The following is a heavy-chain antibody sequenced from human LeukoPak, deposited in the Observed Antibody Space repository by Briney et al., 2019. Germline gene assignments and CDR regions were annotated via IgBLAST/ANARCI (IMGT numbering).Heavy chain of an antibody. D-gene: IGHD1-26*01. CDR2: MYTLGNT. Sequence: GGSLRLSCAASGFTFSSHGMNWVRQAPGKGLQWVSVMYTLGNTYYADSVKGRFTISRDNSKNTLYLQMNSLRAEDTAMYYCAGYGGRYPYYMDVWGKGTTVTISS. J-gene: IGHJ6*03. CDR3: AGYGGRYPYYMDV. CDR1: GFTFSSHG. V-gene: IGHV3-66*01.